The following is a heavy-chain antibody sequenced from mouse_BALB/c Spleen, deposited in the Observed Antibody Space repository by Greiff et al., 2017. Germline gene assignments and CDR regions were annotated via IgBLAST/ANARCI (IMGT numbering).Heavy chain of an antibody. CDR3: ARDSSGYYYAMDY. Sequence: QVHVKQSGAELAKPGASVKMSCKASGYTFTSYWMHWVKQRPGQGLEWIGYINPSTGYTEYNQKFKDKATLTADKSSSTAYMQLSSLTSEDSAVYYCARDSSGYYYAMDYWGQGTSVTVSS. CDR2: INPSTGYT. V-gene: IGHV1-7*01. D-gene: IGHD3-2*01. CDR1: GYTFTSYW. J-gene: IGHJ4*01.